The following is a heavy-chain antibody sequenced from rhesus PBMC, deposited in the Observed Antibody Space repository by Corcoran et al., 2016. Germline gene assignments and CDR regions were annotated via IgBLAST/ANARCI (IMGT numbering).Heavy chain of an antibody. CDR3: AKSFNNFNRFDV. CDR1: GTSINNNY. CDR2: IYGSSESS. J-gene: IGHJ5-1*01. V-gene: IGHV4S2*01. Sequence: QVRLQESGPGLVKPSETLPLTCVVSGTSINNNYRNWIRQGPGKGLEWIGRIYGSSESSDYNPSLKSRVTISIDTSKNQLSLKLLSLTAADTAVYYCAKSFNNFNRFDVWGAGVLVTVSS. D-gene: IGHD3-3*01.